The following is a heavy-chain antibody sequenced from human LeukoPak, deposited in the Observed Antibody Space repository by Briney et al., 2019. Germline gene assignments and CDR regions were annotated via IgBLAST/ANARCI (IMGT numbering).Heavy chain of an antibody. V-gene: IGHV3-30*04. Sequence: PGGSLRLSCAASGFTFSSYAMHWVRQAPGKGLEWVAVISYDGSNKYYADSVKGRFTISRDNAKNTLYLQMKSLRAEETAVYYCARGSGGRGAYYYYGMDVWGKGTTVTVSS. J-gene: IGHJ6*04. CDR3: ARGSGGRGAYYYYGMDV. CDR1: GFTFSSYA. D-gene: IGHD2-15*01. CDR2: ISYDGSNK.